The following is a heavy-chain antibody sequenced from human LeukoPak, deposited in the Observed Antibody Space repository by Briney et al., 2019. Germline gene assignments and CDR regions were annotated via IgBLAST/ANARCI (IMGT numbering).Heavy chain of an antibody. CDR1: GYTFNSYD. V-gene: IGHV1-18*01. Sequence: ASVKVSRKASGYTFNSYDISWVRQAPGQGLEWMAWISTYNGNTNYAQKVQGRATMTTDTSTGTAYMELRSLRSDDTAVYYCARVLRYDFWSAYYFDYWGQGTLVTVSS. J-gene: IGHJ4*02. CDR3: ARVLRYDFWSAYYFDY. CDR2: ISTYNGNT. D-gene: IGHD3-3*01.